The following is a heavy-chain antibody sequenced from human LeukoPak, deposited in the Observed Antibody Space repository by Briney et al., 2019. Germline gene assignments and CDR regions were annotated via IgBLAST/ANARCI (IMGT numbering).Heavy chain of an antibody. CDR2: IKGKTDGGTT. Sequence: GGSLRLSCAASGFTFSNAWMSWVRQAPGKGLEWVGRIKGKTDGGTTDYAAPVKGRFTISRDDSKNTLYLQMNSLKTEDTAVYYCTTGTRPGYCSSTSCYRGDAFDIWGQGTMVTVSS. D-gene: IGHD2-2*01. CDR1: GFTFSNAW. CDR3: TTGTRPGYCSSTSCYRGDAFDI. V-gene: IGHV3-15*01. J-gene: IGHJ3*02.